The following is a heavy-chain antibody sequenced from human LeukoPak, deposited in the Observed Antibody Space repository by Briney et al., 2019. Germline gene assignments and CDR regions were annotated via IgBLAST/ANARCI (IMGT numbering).Heavy chain of an antibody. CDR1: GYSFTTYW. CDR2: IYPGDSET. D-gene: IGHD3-10*01. CDR3: ARARKVQLLWSGELFDY. J-gene: IGHJ4*02. V-gene: IGHV5-51*01. Sequence: GESLKISCKGSGYSFTTYWIGWVRQMPGKGLEWMGIIYPGDSETKYSPSFQGQVTISADKSISTAYLQWSSLKASDTAIYYCARARKVQLLWSGELFDYWGQGTLVTVSS.